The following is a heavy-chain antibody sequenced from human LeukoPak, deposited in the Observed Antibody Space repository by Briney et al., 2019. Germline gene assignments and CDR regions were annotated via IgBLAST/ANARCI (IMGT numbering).Heavy chain of an antibody. CDR2: IYYSGST. D-gene: IGHD3-3*01. Sequence: PSETLSLTCTVSGGSISSSSYYWGWIRQPPGKGLEWIGSIYYSGSTYYNPSLKSRVTISVDTSKNQFSLKLSSVTAADTAVYYCARASSYYDFWSGYYMVGFDYWGQGTLVTVSS. CDR3: ARASSYYDFWSGYYMVGFDY. CDR1: GGSISSSSYY. J-gene: IGHJ4*02. V-gene: IGHV4-39*07.